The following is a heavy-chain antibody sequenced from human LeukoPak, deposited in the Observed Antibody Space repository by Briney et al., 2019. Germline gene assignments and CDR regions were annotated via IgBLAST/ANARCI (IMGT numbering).Heavy chain of an antibody. CDR2: ISTYNGHT. CDR3: ALPAKGAYFYYYMEV. Sequence: ASVKVSCKASAYTSPNYGITWVRQSPGPGLKWMGWISTYNGHTQYAQKFQGRVTMTTDTPTKTVYMELRSLRSNDTAVYYCALPAKGAYFYYYMEVWGKGTTVTVSS. CDR1: AYTSPNYG. J-gene: IGHJ6*03. D-gene: IGHD2-2*01. V-gene: IGHV1-18*01.